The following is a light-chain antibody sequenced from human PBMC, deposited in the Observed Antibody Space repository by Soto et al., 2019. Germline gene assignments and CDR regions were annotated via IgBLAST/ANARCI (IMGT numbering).Light chain of an antibody. Sequence: EIVLTQSPATLSLSPGERATLSCRASQSFSSYLAWYQQKPGQAPRLLIYDASKRATGIPARFSGRGSGTDFTLTISIQEPEDFVVYYCQQRSNWPPVITFGPGTRLEIK. CDR1: QSFSSY. J-gene: IGKJ5*01. V-gene: IGKV3-11*01. CDR2: DAS. CDR3: QQRSNWPPVIT.